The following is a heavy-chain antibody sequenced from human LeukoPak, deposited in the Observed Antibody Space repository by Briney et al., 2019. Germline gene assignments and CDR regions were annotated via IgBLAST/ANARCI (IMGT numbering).Heavy chain of an antibody. V-gene: IGHV3-33*06. CDR1: GFTFSSYG. Sequence: GGSLRLSCAASGFTFSSYGMHWVRQAPGKGLEWVVVIWYDGSNKYYADSVKGRFTISRDNSKNTLYLQMNSLRAEDTAVYYCANGDSSGPDDAFDIWGQGTMVTVSS. J-gene: IGHJ3*02. CDR3: ANGDSSGPDDAFDI. D-gene: IGHD3-22*01. CDR2: IWYDGSNK.